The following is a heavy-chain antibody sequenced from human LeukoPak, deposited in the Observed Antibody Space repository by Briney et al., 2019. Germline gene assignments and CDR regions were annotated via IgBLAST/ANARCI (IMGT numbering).Heavy chain of an antibody. J-gene: IGHJ4*02. D-gene: IGHD3-10*01. CDR3: AKVVRTASIAAGTDY. Sequence: GGSLRLSCAASGFSFSDYAMTWVRRAPGKGLEWVSAISGSGGSTYYADSVKGRFTISRDNSKNTLYLQMNGLRAEDTAVYYCAKVVRTASIAAGTDYWGQGTLVTVSS. CDR2: ISGSGGST. CDR1: GFSFSDYA. V-gene: IGHV3-23*01.